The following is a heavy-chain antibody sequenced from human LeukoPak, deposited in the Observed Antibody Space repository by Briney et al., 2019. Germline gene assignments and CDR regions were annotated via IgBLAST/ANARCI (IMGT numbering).Heavy chain of an antibody. V-gene: IGHV3-73*01. J-gene: IGHJ3*02. Sequence: GGSLRLSCAASGFTFSDSAIHWVRQASGEGLEWVGRIRSKADNYATADAVAVAGRFTVSRDDSKNTAYLQMNGLKTEDTAVYYCTRLGPQSTVVTVAFDIWGQGTMVTVSS. CDR3: TRLGPQSTVVTVAFDI. CDR1: GFTFSDSA. D-gene: IGHD2-21*02. CDR2: IRSKADNYAT.